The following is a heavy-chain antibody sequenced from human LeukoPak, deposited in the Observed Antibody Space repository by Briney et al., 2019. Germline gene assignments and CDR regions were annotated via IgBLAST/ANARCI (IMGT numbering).Heavy chain of an antibody. Sequence: ASVKVSCKASGYTFTSYDINWLRQATGQGLEWMGWMNPNSGNTGYAQKFQGRVTMTRNTSISTAYMELSSLRSEDTAVYYCARVATRYSSGWFRDYWGQGTLVTVSS. D-gene: IGHD6-19*01. J-gene: IGHJ4*02. CDR2: MNPNSGNT. CDR3: ARVATRYSSGWFRDY. V-gene: IGHV1-8*01. CDR1: GYTFTSYD.